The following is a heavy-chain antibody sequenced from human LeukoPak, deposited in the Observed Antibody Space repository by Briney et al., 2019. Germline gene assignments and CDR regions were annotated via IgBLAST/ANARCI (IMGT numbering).Heavy chain of an antibody. Sequence: PSETLSLTCAVYGGSFSGYHWSWIRQPPGKGLEWIGEINHSGSTNYNPSLKSRVTISVDTSKNQFSLKLSSVTAADTAVYYCARIPFRVVAVAGTRDYWGQGTLVTVSS. J-gene: IGHJ4*02. CDR2: INHSGST. CDR3: ARIPFRVVAVAGTRDY. V-gene: IGHV4-34*01. CDR1: GGSFSGYH. D-gene: IGHD6-19*01.